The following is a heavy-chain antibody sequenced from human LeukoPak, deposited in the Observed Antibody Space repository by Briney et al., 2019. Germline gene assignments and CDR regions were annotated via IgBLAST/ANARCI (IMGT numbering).Heavy chain of an antibody. CDR1: GYTFTSYD. CDR3: ARTYDFWSGYYPFDY. V-gene: IGHV1-8*03. J-gene: IGHJ4*02. Sequence: ASVKVSCKASGYTFTSYDINWVRQATGQGLEWMGWMNPNSGNTGYAQKFQGRVTITRNTSISTAYMELSSLRSEDTAVYYCARTYDFWSGYYPFDYWGQGTLVIVSS. D-gene: IGHD3-3*01. CDR2: MNPNSGNT.